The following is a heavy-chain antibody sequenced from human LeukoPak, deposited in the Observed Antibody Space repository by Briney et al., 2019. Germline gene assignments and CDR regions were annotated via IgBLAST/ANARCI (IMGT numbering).Heavy chain of an antibody. D-gene: IGHD2-2*01. CDR3: ARHRVGHCGSSCSDFDY. CDR2: IYPGDSDT. Sequence: GESLKISCKASGYSFTNYWIGWVRQMPGKGLEWMGIIYPGDSDTKYSPSFQGQVTISADKSIRTAYLQWSSLKASDTAMYYCARHRVGHCGSSCSDFDYWGQGTLVTVSS. J-gene: IGHJ4*02. CDR1: GYSFTNYW. V-gene: IGHV5-51*01.